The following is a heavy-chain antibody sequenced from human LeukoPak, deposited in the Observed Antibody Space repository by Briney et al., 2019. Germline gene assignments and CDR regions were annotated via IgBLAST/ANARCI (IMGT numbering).Heavy chain of an antibody. Sequence: GGSLRLSCAASGFTFDDYTMHWVRQAPGKGLEWVSYISSSGSTIYYADSVKGRFTISRDNAKNSLYLQMNSLRAEDTAVYYCAELGITMIGGVWGKGTTVTISS. CDR1: GFTFDDYT. V-gene: IGHV3-48*03. J-gene: IGHJ6*04. D-gene: IGHD3-10*02. CDR3: AELGITMIGGV. CDR2: ISSSGSTI.